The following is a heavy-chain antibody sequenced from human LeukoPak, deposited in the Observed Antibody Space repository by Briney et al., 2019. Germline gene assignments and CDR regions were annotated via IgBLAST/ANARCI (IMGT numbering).Heavy chain of an antibody. CDR3: ARGLRGSPAFDY. Sequence: ASVKVSFTASGYTFTGYYMHWVRQAPGQGLEWMGWINPNSGGTNYAQKFQGRVTMTRNTSINTAYMELSRLRSDDTAVYYCARGLRGSPAFDYWGQGTLVTVSS. CDR2: INPNSGGT. V-gene: IGHV1-2*02. J-gene: IGHJ4*02. CDR1: GYTFTGYY. D-gene: IGHD2-2*01.